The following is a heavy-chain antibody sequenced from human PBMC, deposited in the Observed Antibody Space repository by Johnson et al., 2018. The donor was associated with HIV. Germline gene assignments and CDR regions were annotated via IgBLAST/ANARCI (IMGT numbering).Heavy chain of an antibody. Sequence: VQLVESGGGVVQPGRSLRLSCAASGFTFSSYGMHWVRQAPGKGLEWVAVISYDGSNKYYVDSVKGRFTISRDNSKNTLYLQMNSLRVEDSAVYYCAKAVGGYAFDIWGQGTMVTVSS. CDR2: ISYDGSNK. CDR3: AKAVGGYAFDI. V-gene: IGHV3-30*18. D-gene: IGHD1-26*01. J-gene: IGHJ3*02. CDR1: GFTFSSYG.